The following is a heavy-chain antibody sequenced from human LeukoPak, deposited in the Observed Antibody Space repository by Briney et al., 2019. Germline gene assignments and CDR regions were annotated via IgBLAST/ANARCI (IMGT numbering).Heavy chain of an antibody. V-gene: IGHV4-59*08. Sequence: PAETLSLTCTVSGFSISSYYLSWIRQPPGKGLEWVGYIYYSGSTKYNPSLKSGLTISVDTSKNKFSLKLRSVTRADTAAYYYGRQRPLDSLFDPWGQGSPVTASS. CDR1: GFSISSYY. D-gene: IGHD2-21*01. CDR3: GRQRPLDSLFDP. J-gene: IGHJ5*02. CDR2: IYYSGST.